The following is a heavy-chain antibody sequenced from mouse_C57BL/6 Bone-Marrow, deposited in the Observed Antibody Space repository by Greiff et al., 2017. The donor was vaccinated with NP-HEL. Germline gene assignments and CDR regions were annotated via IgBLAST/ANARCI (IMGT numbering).Heavy chain of an antibody. CDR1: GFTFSSYG. CDR3: ARVYYGNYVDYYAMDY. CDR2: ISSGGSYT. Sequence: EVKLVESGGDLVKPGGSLKLSCAASGFTFSSYGMSLVRQTPDKRLEWVATISSGGSYTYYPDSVKGRFTISRDNAKNTLYLQMSSLKSEDTAMYYCARVYYGNYVDYYAMDYWGQGTSVTVSS. J-gene: IGHJ4*01. D-gene: IGHD2-1*01. V-gene: IGHV5-6*01.